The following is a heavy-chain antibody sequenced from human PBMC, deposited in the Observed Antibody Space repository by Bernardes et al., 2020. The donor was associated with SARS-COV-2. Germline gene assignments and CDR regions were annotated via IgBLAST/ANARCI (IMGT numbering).Heavy chain of an antibody. V-gene: IGHV1-2*02. CDR3: ARRADSDVAAFDI. CDR2: INPNSGGT. Sequence: ASVKVSCKASGYTLTDFYMHWVRQAPGQWLAWMGWINPNSGGTNFAQKSQGRVTMSRDTPLSAAYMELSRLTSDDPALYYCARRADSDVAAFDIWGQGTTVTVAS. J-gene: IGHJ3*02. CDR1: GYTLTDFY. D-gene: IGHD3-16*01.